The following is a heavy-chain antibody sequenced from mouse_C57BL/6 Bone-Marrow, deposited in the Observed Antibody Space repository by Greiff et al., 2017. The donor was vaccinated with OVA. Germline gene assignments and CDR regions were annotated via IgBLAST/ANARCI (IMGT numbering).Heavy chain of an antibody. CDR2: INPNNGGT. Sequence: EVKLVESGPELVKPGASVKIPCKASGYTFTDYNMDWVKQSHGKSLEWIGDINPNNGGTIYNQKFKGKATLTVDKSSSTAYMELRSLTSEDTAVYYCARSSIYYDYDWYFDVWGTGTTVTVSS. D-gene: IGHD2-4*01. CDR1: GYTFTDYN. V-gene: IGHV1-18*01. CDR3: ARSSIYYDYDWYFDV. J-gene: IGHJ1*03.